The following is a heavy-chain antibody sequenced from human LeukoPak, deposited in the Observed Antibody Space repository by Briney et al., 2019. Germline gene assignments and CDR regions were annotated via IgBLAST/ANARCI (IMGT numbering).Heavy chain of an antibody. V-gene: IGHV3-21*01. J-gene: IGHJ4*02. CDR2: ISSNSSYI. D-gene: IGHD3-10*01. Sequence: GGSLRLSCAASGFTFSSYAMSWVRQAPAKGQELVSAISSNSSYIYYADSVNGRFTISRDNAKNSLFLQMNSLRAEDTTVYYCARDVWFGESSGYWGQGTLVTVSS. CDR3: ARDVWFGESSGY. CDR1: GFTFSSYA.